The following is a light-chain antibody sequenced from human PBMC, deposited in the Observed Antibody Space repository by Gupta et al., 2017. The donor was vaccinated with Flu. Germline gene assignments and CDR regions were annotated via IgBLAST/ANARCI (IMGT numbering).Light chain of an antibody. Sequence: DIVMTQSPDSLAVSLGERATINCKSSQSVLYSSNNKNYLAWYQQKPGQPPKLLIYWASTRESGVPDRFSGSGSGTDFTLTISSRQAEDVAVYYCHQEDSTPYSFGQGTKMEIK. CDR3: HQEDSTPYS. CDR1: QSVLYSSNNKNY. J-gene: IGKJ2*03. CDR2: WAS. V-gene: IGKV4-1*01.